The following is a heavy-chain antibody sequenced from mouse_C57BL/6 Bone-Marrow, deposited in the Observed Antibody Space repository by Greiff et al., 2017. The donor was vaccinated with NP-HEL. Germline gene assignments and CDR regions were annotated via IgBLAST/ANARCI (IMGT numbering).Heavy chain of an antibody. J-gene: IGHJ1*03. CDR3: ARRRSYYGSSPYWYFDV. D-gene: IGHD1-1*01. CDR2: IYIGNGYT. V-gene: IGHV1-58*01. CDR1: GYTFTSYG. Sequence: VQLQQSGAELVRPGSSVKMSCKTSGYTFTSYGINWVKQRPGQGLEWIGYIYIGNGYTEYNEKFKGKATLTSDTSSSTAYMQLSSLTSEDSAIYFCARRRSYYGSSPYWYFDVWGTGTTVTVSS.